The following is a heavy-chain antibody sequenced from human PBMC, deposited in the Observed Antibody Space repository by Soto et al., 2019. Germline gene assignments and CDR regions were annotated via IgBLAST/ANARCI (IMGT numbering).Heavy chain of an antibody. CDR2: ISSTTNYI. J-gene: IGHJ4*02. V-gene: IGHV3-21*06. Sequence: GGSLRLSCAACGFTFTRYSMNWVRQAPGKGLEWVSSISSTTNYIYYGDSMKGRFTISRDNAKNSLYLEMNSLRAEDTAVYYCARGSEDLTSSFDYWGQGTLVTVSS. CDR1: GFTFTRYS. CDR3: ARGSEDLTSSFDY.